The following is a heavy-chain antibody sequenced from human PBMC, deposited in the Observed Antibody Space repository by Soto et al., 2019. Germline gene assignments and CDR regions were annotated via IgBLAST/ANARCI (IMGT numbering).Heavy chain of an antibody. Sequence: QVQLVESGGGVVQPGRSLRLSCAASGFTFSSYAVHWVRQAPGKGLEWVAVISYDGSNKYYADSVKGRFTISRDNSKNTAYLQMNSLRAEDTAVYYCVGGDVGGRPLYLLDYWGQGVLVTVSS. CDR1: GFTFSSYA. V-gene: IGHV3-30-3*01. CDR3: VGGDVGGRPLYLLDY. D-gene: IGHD1-1*01. CDR2: ISYDGSNK. J-gene: IGHJ4*02.